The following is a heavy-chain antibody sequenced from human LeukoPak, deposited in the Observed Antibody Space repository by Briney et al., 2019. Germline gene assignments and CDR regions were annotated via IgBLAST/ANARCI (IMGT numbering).Heavy chain of an antibody. V-gene: IGHV3-23*01. Sequence: GGSLRLCCAASGFTFSSYAMSWVRQAPGKGLEWVSAISGSGGSTYYADSVKGRFTISRDNSKNTLYLQMNSLRAEDTAVYYCAKLGRCGGSCPPPDYWGQGTLVTVSS. D-gene: IGHD2-15*01. CDR1: GFTFSSYA. CDR3: AKLGRCGGSCPPPDY. J-gene: IGHJ4*02. CDR2: ISGSGGST.